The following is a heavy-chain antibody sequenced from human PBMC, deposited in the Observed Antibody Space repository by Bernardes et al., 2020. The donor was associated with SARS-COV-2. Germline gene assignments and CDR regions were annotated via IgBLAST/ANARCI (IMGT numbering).Heavy chain of an antibody. CDR3: ARDFKELAQNYYYYGMDV. D-gene: IGHD1-26*01. Sequence: GGSLRLSCAASGFTFSSYWMSWVRQGPGKGLEWVANIKQDGSEKYYVDSVKGRFTISRDNAKNSLYLQMNSLRAEDTAVYYCARDFKELAQNYYYYGMDVWGQGTTVTVSS. V-gene: IGHV3-7*01. J-gene: IGHJ6*02. CDR2: IKQDGSEK. CDR1: GFTFSSYW.